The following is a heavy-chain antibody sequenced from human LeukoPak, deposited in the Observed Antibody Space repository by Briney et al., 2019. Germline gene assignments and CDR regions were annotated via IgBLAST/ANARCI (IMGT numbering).Heavy chain of an antibody. CDR3: ARDISLYYDFWSGPLDI. V-gene: IGHV3-33*08. D-gene: IGHD3-3*01. Sequence: GGSLRLSCAASGFSFSDSGMHWVRQAPGKGLEWVAVIWYDGSSKYYPDSVKGRFTISRDNSKNTLYLQMNSLRAEDTAVYYCARDISLYYDFWSGPLDIWGQGTMVTVSS. J-gene: IGHJ3*02. CDR2: IWYDGSSK. CDR1: GFSFSDSG.